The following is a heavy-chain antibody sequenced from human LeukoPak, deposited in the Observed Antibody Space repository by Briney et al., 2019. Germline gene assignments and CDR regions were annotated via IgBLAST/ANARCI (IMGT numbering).Heavy chain of an antibody. J-gene: IGHJ3*02. CDR1: GGSFSGYY. V-gene: IGHV4-30-4*08. CDR2: IYYSGST. Sequence: SETLSLTCAVYGGSFSGYYWSWIRQPPGKGLEWIGYIYYSGSTYYNPSLKSRVTISVDTSKNQFSLKLSSVTAADTAVYYCARASLATMIVVVAPDAFDIWGQGTMVTVSS. D-gene: IGHD3-22*01. CDR3: ARASLATMIVVVAPDAFDI.